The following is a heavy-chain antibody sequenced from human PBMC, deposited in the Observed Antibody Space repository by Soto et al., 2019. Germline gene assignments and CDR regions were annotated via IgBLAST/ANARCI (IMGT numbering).Heavy chain of an antibody. CDR1: GGSISSSNW. V-gene: IGHV4-4*02. CDR2: IYHSGTT. Sequence: QVQLQESGPGLVKPSGTLSLTCAVSGGSISSSNWWSWVRQPPGKGLEWIGEIYHSGTTNYNPSLNRRATISVDTYKNQFSLKLSSVTAADAAVCYCARAPEQWLVRRNYGMDVWGQGTTVTVSS. J-gene: IGHJ6*02. D-gene: IGHD6-19*01. CDR3: ARAPEQWLVRRNYGMDV.